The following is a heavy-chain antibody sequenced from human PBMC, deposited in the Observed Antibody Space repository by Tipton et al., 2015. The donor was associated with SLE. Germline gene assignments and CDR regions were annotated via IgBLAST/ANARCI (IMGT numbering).Heavy chain of an antibody. CDR1: GFTFSIYA. J-gene: IGHJ2*01. CDR2: VSYDGSNK. CDR3: AKGAVEAATYWYFDL. V-gene: IGHV3-30*04. D-gene: IGHD2-15*01. Sequence: SLRLSCAASGFTFSIYAMHWVRQAPGKGLEWVAVVSYDGSNKYYADSVKGRFTISRDNSKNTLYLQMNSLRAEDTAVYYCAKGAVEAATYWYFDLWGRGTLVTVSS.